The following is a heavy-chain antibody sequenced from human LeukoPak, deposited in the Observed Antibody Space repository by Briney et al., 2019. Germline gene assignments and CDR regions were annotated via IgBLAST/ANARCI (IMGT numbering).Heavy chain of an antibody. V-gene: IGHV3-23*01. D-gene: IGHD5-18*01. CDR2: ITGSGITT. J-gene: IGHJ4*02. Sequence: PGGTLRLSCAASGFPFSNYGMNWVRQAPGKGLEWVSGITGSGITTYYGDSVKGRFTISRDNSKNTVYLQMNSLIVEDTAVYYCAKDRSAYTAASPYYFDYWGQGTLVTVSS. CDR1: GFPFSNYG. CDR3: AKDRSAYTAASPYYFDY.